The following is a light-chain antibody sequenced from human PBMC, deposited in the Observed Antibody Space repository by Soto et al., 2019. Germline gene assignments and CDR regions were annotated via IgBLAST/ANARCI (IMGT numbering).Light chain of an antibody. CDR2: EVS. J-gene: IGLJ1*01. CDR1: SSDVGSYDH. CDR3: ISYTGSGTSYV. V-gene: IGLV2-14*01. Sequence: QSVLTQPASVSGSPGQSITISCSGTSSDVGSYDHVAWYQQFPGKTPKLMIYEVSNRPSGVSSRFSGSKSGNTASLPISGLQAADDADYYCISYTGSGTSYVFGSGTKVTVL.